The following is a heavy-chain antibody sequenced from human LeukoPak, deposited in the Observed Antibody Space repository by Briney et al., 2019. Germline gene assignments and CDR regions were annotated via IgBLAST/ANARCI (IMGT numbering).Heavy chain of an antibody. D-gene: IGHD2-15*01. CDR1: GGSISSSSYY. CDR2: IYYSGST. CDR3: ASPSGGYYYGMDV. Sequence: SETLSLTCTVSGGSISSSSYYWGWIRQPPGKGLEWIGSIYYSGSTYYNPSLKSRVTISVDTSKNQFSLKLSSVTAADTAVYYCASPSGGYYYGMDVWGQGTTVTVSS. J-gene: IGHJ6*02. V-gene: IGHV4-39*01.